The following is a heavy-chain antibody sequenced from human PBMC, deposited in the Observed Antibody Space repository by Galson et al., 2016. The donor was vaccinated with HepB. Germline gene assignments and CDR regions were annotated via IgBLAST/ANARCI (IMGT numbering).Heavy chain of an antibody. CDR3: AKAVSNQSWFDP. CDR1: GFTFSSYA. CDR2: ISGSGTTT. V-gene: IGHV3-23*01. Sequence: SLRLSCAASGFTFSSYAMAWVRQAPEKGLEWVSVISGSGTTTYYADSVKGRFTISRDNPKNTLYLQMNSLRAEDTAVYYCAKAVSNQSWFDPWGQGTLVTVSS. J-gene: IGHJ5*02. D-gene: IGHD3-3*02.